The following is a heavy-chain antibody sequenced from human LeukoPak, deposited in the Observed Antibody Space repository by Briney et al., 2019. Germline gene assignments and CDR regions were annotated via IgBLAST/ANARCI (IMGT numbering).Heavy chain of an antibody. J-gene: IGHJ4*02. D-gene: IGHD1-1*01. CDR3: AKGQELDDGVFDS. CDR1: GFTFSGYA. Sequence: PGRSLRLSCAASGFTFSGYAMHWVRQAPGKGLEWVAVISYDGSNEYYADSVKGRFTISRDNSKNTLYLQMNSLRVEDTAIYYCAKGQELDDGVFDSWGQGTLVTVSS. CDR2: ISYDGSNE. V-gene: IGHV3-30-3*01.